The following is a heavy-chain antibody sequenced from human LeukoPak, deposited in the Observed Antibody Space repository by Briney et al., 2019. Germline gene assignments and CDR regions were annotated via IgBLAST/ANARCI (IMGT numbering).Heavy chain of an antibody. D-gene: IGHD1-1*01. J-gene: IGHJ4*02. Sequence: KPSETLSLTCAVYGGSFSGYYWSWIRQPPGKGLEWIGEINHSGSTNYNPSLKSRVTISVDTSKNQFSLKLSSVTAADTAVYYCARDAGTMVPFDYWGQGTLVTVSS. CDR1: GGSFSGYY. CDR2: INHSGST. V-gene: IGHV4-34*01. CDR3: ARDAGTMVPFDY.